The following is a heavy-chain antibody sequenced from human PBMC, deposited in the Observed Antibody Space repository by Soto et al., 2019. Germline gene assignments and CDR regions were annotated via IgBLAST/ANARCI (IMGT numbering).Heavy chain of an antibody. CDR2: IYYSGST. CDR3: ARGDGSSGSYRGYR. CDR1: GGSISSGGYY. Sequence: SETLSLTCTVSGGSISSGGYYWSWIRQHPGKGLEWIGYIYYSGSTYYNPSLKSRVTISVDTSKNQFSLKLSSVTAADTAVYYCARGDGSSGSYRGYRWGQGTLVTVPS. J-gene: IGHJ4*02. V-gene: IGHV4-31*03. D-gene: IGHD3-10*01.